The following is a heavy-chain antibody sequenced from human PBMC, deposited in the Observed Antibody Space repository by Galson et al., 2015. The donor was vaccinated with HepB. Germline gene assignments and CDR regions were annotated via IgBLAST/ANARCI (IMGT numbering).Heavy chain of an antibody. V-gene: IGHV4-4*07. CDR2: VHASGST. Sequence: LSLTCTVSGGSINTYYWSWIRQPAGKGLEWIGRVHASGSTSKNPSLQSRVTMSIDTSKNQFSLELNSVTAADTAVYYCARDSGWPDHDWYFDLWGRGTLVTVSS. D-gene: IGHD6-19*01. CDR1: GGSINTYY. J-gene: IGHJ2*01. CDR3: ARDSGWPDHDWYFDL.